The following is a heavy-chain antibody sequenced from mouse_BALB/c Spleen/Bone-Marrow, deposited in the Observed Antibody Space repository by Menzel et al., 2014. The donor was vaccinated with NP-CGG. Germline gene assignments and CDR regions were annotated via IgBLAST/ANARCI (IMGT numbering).Heavy chain of an antibody. CDR1: GFTFSNFG. V-gene: IGHV5-17*02. J-gene: IGHJ2*01. D-gene: IGHD2-1*01. CDR3: ARSQFYGNYCDY. CDR2: ISTGGTII. Sequence: EVKLVESGGGLVQPGGSRKLSCAASGFTFSNFGMHWVRQAPEKGLEWVAFISTGGTIIYYADTVKGRFTISRDNPKNTLFLQMTSLRSEDTAIYFCARSQFYGNYCDYWGQGTTLTVSS.